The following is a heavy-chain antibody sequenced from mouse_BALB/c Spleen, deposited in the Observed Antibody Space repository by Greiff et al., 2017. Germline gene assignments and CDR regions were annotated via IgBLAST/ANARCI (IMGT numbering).Heavy chain of an antibody. V-gene: IGHV1-54*01. J-gene: IGHJ3*01. Sequence: QVQLQQSGAELVRPGTSVKVSCKASGYAFTNYLIEWVKQRPGQGLEWIGVINPGSGGTNYNEKFKGKATLTADKSSSTAYMQLSSLTSDDSAVYFCAKGKGYGNYGAWFAYWGQGTLVTVSA. CDR1: GYAFTNYL. D-gene: IGHD2-1*01. CDR2: INPGSGGT. CDR3: AKGKGYGNYGAWFAY.